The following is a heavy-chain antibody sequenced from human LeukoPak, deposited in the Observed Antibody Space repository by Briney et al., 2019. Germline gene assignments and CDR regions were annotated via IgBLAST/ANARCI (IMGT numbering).Heavy chain of an antibody. CDR1: GCTLTELS. V-gene: IGHV1-24*01. J-gene: IGHJ6*03. Sequence: ASVKVSCKVSGCTLTELSMHWVRQAPGKGLEWMGGFDPEDGETIYAQKFQGRVTMTEDTSTDTAYMELSSLRSEDTAVYYCATTTYGDYGRRYYYYYYYMDVWGKGTTVTVSS. CDR3: ATTTYGDYGRRYYYYYYYMDV. D-gene: IGHD4-17*01. CDR2: FDPEDGET.